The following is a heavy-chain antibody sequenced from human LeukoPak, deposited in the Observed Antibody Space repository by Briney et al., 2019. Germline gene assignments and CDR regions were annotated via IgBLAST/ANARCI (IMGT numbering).Heavy chain of an antibody. CDR2: IYTSGST. CDR1: GGSISSYY. D-gene: IGHD7-27*01. J-gene: IGHJ4*02. Sequence: PPKTLSLTCTVSGGSISSYYWSWIRQPAGKGLEWIGRIYTSGSTNYNPSLKSRVTISVGKSKNQFSLKLSSVTAADTAVYYCARGIPNWGSEVDYFDFWGQGTLVTVSS. V-gene: IGHV4-4*07. CDR3: ARGIPNWGSEVDYFDF.